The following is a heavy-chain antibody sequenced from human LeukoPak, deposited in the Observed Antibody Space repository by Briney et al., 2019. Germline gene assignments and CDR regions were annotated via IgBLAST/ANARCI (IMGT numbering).Heavy chain of an antibody. D-gene: IGHD2-8*01. Sequence: ASVKLSCKVSGHSLTAVYTNWVRHPSTKGLEWTGGFDPEDAETIYAQIFQGSVTMTGHASTDTAYRYLSSVISEHTAMFYCTTSWGSNGGIYFDFWGQGTLVTVSS. CDR1: GHSLTAVY. CDR3: TTSWGSNGGIYFDF. J-gene: IGHJ4*02. V-gene: IGHV1-24*01. CDR2: FDPEDAET.